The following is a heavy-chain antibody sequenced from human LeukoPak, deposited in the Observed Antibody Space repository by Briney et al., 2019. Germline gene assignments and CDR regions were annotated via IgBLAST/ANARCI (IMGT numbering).Heavy chain of an antibody. CDR2: IKQDGSEK. Sequence: PGGSLRLSCEASGFTFSSYRMNWVRQAPGKGLEWVANIKQDGSEKYYVDSVKGRFTISRDNAKNSLYLQMNSLRAEDTAVYYCARVHVDIVVVPASRFTYYYYMDVWGKGTTVTISS. V-gene: IGHV3-7*01. CDR1: GFTFSSYR. D-gene: IGHD2-2*01. CDR3: ARVHVDIVVVPASRFTYYYYMDV. J-gene: IGHJ6*03.